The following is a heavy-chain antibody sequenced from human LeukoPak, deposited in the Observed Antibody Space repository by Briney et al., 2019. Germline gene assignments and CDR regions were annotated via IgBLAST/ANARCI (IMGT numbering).Heavy chain of an antibody. CDR2: ISYDGSNK. CDR3: AKNYGSGSYLGDY. CDR1: GFTFSSYG. J-gene: IGHJ4*02. V-gene: IGHV3-30*18. D-gene: IGHD3-10*01. Sequence: PGGSLRLSCAASGFTFSSYGMHWVRQAPGKGLEWVAVISYDGSNKYYADSVKGRFTISRDNSENTLYLQMNSLRAEDTAVYYCAKNYGSGSYLGDYWGQGTLVTVSS.